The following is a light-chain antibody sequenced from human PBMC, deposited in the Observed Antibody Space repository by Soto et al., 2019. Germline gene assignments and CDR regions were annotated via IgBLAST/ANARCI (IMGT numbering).Light chain of an antibody. Sequence: EVVMTQSPATLSVSPGERATLSCRASQGVGTNLAWHQQKPGQPPRLLIYGATTRATGIPARFSGSGSGTEFTLTISSLQSEDFASYHCQQTYSDISFGGGTKV. CDR2: GAT. J-gene: IGKJ4*01. V-gene: IGKV3-15*01. CDR1: QGVGTN. CDR3: QQTYSDIS.